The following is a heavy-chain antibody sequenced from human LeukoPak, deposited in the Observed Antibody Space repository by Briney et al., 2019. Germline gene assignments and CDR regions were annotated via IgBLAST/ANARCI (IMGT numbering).Heavy chain of an antibody. CDR3: AGGARSVVAATQNNYYYYYMDV. J-gene: IGHJ6*03. CDR1: GGTFSSYA. Sequence: SVKVSCKASGGTFSSYAISWVRQAPGQGLEWMGGIIPIFGTANYAQKFQGRVTITTDESTSTAYMELNSLRSEDTAVYYCAGGARSVVAATQNNYYYYYMDVWGKGTTVTVSS. V-gene: IGHV1-69*05. D-gene: IGHD2-15*01. CDR2: IIPIFGTA.